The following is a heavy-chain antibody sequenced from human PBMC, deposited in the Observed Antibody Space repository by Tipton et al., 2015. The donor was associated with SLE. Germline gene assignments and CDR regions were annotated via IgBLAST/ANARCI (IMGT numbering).Heavy chain of an antibody. V-gene: IGHV3-53*05. CDR1: GFSVSNNY. D-gene: IGHD1-26*01. J-gene: IGHJ4*02. CDR3: ARGGFSGSYWRFFDY. Sequence: GSLRLSCTASGFSVSNNYMTWVRQAPGKGLEWVSIIFGRDKTYYADSVKGRFTISRDHSNNTLYLQMDSLRSGDTAVYYCARGGFSGSYWRFFDYWGQGTLVTVSS. CDR2: IFGRDKT.